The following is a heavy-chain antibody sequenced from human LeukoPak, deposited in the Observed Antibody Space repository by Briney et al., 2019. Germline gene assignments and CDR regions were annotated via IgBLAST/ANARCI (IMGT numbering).Heavy chain of an antibody. CDR3: TTEIH. Sequence: PGGSLRLSCAASGFTFTDAWMTWVRQAPGKGLEWVGRIKSKSDGWTTDYAAPVKGRFTISRDDSKNTLYLQMNSLKTEDIAVYYCTTEIHWGQGTLVTVSS. J-gene: IGHJ4*02. CDR2: IKSKSDGWTT. V-gene: IGHV3-15*01. CDR1: GFTFTDAW.